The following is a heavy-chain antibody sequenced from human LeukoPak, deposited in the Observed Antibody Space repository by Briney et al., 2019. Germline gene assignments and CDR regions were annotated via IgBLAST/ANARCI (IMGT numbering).Heavy chain of an antibody. CDR2: INPSGGNT. D-gene: IGHD3-10*01. Sequence: ASVKVSCKASGYTFTNYYIHWVRQAPGQGLEWMGLINPSGGNTNYAQNFQGRVTMTRDTSTSTVYMGLSSLRSEDTAVYYCARDGGGWFGVLFNWFDPWGQGTLVTVSS. J-gene: IGHJ5*02. CDR1: GYTFTNYY. V-gene: IGHV1-46*01. CDR3: ARDGGGWFGVLFNWFDP.